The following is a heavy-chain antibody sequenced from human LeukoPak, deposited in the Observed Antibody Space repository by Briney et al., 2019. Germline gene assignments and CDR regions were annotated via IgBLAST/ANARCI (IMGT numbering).Heavy chain of an antibody. V-gene: IGHV4-39*07. Sequence: TSETLSLTCTVSGGSISSSSYYWGWIRQPPGKGLEWIGSIYYSGSTYYNPSLKSRVTMSLDTSKNQVSLKLNSVTAADTAFYYCARSQQLIRTFDFWGHGTLVTVSS. CDR1: GGSISSSSYY. CDR2: IYYSGST. CDR3: ARSQQLIRTFDF. D-gene: IGHD6-13*01. J-gene: IGHJ4*01.